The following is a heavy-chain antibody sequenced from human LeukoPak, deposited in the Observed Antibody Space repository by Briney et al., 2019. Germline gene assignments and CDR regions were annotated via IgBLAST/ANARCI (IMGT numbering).Heavy chain of an antibody. CDR3: VRLTFFEGRVYHPDH. J-gene: IGHJ4*02. CDR2: ICSDGFSA. Sequence: VGALRLSCVASRFTLSSHRLHWVRDALGGAPAWAARICSDGFSAVYAQSLWGRFTASRDNAPSTLFLQKDSLRAQETGAYFFVRLTFFEGRVYHPDHWGQRTLVSVSS. CDR1: RFTLSSHR. V-gene: IGHV3-74*01. D-gene: IGHD3-3*01.